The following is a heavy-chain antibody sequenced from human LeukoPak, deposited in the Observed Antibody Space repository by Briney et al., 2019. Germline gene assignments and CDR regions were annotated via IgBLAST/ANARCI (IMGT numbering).Heavy chain of an antibody. CDR3: ARVKAKLARRYSGQEIDY. Sequence: SETLSLTCAVSSYSISSICYWGWIRQPPGKGLEWIATIYHSGTTYYNPSLKSRVTISVDTSKNQFSLKLSSVSAADTAVYYCARVKAKLARRYSGQEIDYWGQGTLVTVSS. CDR1: SYSISSICY. D-gene: IGHD5-12*01. V-gene: IGHV4-38-2*01. J-gene: IGHJ4*02. CDR2: IYHSGTT.